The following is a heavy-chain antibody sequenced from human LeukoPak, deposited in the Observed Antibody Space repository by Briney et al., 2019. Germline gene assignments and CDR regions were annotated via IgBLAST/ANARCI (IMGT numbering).Heavy chain of an antibody. CDR3: ARGRHYDSWSGYFLFDY. Sequence: SETLSLTCAVYGGSFSGYYWSWIRQPPGKGLEWTGEINHSGSTNYNPSLKSRVTISVDTSKNQFSLKLSSVTAADTAVYYCARGRHYDSWSGYFLFDYWGPGTLVTVSS. CDR2: INHSGST. V-gene: IGHV4-34*01. D-gene: IGHD3-3*01. J-gene: IGHJ4*02. CDR1: GGSFSGYY.